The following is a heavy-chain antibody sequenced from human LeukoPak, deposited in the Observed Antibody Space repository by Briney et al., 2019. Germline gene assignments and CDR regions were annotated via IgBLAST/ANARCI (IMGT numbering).Heavy chain of an antibody. D-gene: IGHD2-2*01. CDR1: GYTFTNYY. Sequence: ASVKVSCKASGYTFTNYYIHWVRQAPGQGLEWMGIINPSGGSTIYAQKFQGRGTMTRDTSTSTVYMELSSLRSDDTAVYYCARSVVSGDYWGQGTLVTVSS. CDR3: ARSVVSGDY. J-gene: IGHJ4*02. V-gene: IGHV1-46*01. CDR2: INPSGGST.